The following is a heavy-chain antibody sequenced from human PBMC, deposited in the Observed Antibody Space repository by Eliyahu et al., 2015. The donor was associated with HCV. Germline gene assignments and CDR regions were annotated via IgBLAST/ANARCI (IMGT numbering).Heavy chain of an antibody. CDR2: ISSSSSFI. J-gene: IGHJ4*02. CDR1: GFTFSSYS. CDR3: ARRAIAAPVDY. V-gene: IGHV3-21*01. Sequence: EVQLVESGGGLVKPGGSLRLSCAASGFTFSSYSMNWVRQAPGKGLEWVSSISSSSSFIYYADSLKGRFTISRDNAKNSLYLQMNSLRADDTAIYYCARRAIAAPVDYWGQGTLVTVSS. D-gene: IGHD6-6*01.